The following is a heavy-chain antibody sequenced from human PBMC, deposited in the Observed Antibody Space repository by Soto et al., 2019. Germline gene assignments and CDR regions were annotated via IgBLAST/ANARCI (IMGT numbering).Heavy chain of an antibody. V-gene: IGHV3-21*01. CDR2: ISSSSSYI. D-gene: IGHD3-16*01. Sequence: GGSLRLSCAASGFTFSSYSMNWVRQAPGKGLEWVSSISSSSSYIYYADSVKGRFTISRDNAKNSLYLQMNSLRAEDTAVYYCARALYGPTDYYYYYGMDVWGQGTTVTVSS. CDR3: ARALYGPTDYYYYYGMDV. J-gene: IGHJ6*02. CDR1: GFTFSSYS.